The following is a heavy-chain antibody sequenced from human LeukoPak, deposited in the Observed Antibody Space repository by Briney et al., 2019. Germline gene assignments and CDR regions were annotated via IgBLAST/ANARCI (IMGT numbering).Heavy chain of an antibody. Sequence: PGGSLRLSCAASGFTFSTYSMNWVRQAPGKGLEWVSCISSNSNYRNYANSVKGRFTISRDNAKNSLYLQMNSLRAEDTAVYYCAKDMGPGYSSSWYGHFDYWGQGTLVTVSS. CDR1: GFTFSTYS. CDR3: AKDMGPGYSSSWYGHFDY. CDR2: ISSNSNYR. V-gene: IGHV3-21*01. D-gene: IGHD6-13*01. J-gene: IGHJ4*02.